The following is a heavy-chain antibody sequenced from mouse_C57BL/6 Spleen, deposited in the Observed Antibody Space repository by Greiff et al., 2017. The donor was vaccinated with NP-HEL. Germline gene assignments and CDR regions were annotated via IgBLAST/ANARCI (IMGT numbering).Heavy chain of an antibody. Sequence: VQLQQSGAELVKPGASVKVSCKASGYTFTSYWMHWVKQRPGQGLEWIGRINPSDSDTNYNQKFKGKATLTVDKSSSTAYMQLSSLTSEDSAVYYCATHYYYDYEGNYFDYWGQGTTLTVSS. D-gene: IGHD2-4*01. CDR3: ATHYYYDYEGNYFDY. CDR1: GYTFTSYW. CDR2: INPSDSDT. J-gene: IGHJ2*01. V-gene: IGHV1-74*01.